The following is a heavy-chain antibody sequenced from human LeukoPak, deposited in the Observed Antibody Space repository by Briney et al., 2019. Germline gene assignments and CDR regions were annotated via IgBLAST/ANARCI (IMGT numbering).Heavy chain of an antibody. D-gene: IGHD1-26*01. CDR2: IYSGGST. Sequence: GGSLRLSCAASGFTVSSNYMSWVRQAPGKGLEWVSVIYSGGSTYYADSVKGRFTISRDNSKNTLYLQMNSLRAEDTAVYYCANEGKWELRHGYWGQGTLVTVSS. CDR1: GFTVSSNY. V-gene: IGHV3-53*01. J-gene: IGHJ4*02. CDR3: ANEGKWELRHGY.